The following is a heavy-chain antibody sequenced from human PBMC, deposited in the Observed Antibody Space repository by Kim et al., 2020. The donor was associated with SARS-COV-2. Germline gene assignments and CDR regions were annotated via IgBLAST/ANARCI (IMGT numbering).Heavy chain of an antibody. CDR3: ARAVMVRGRLDH. J-gene: IGHJ4*02. D-gene: IGHD3-10*01. CDR2: ISSSSNNI. Sequence: GGSLRLSCAASGFTFNTYSMNWVRQAPGKGLEWVSHISSSSNNINYADSVKGRFTISRDNAKTSVYLQMDSLRVEDTAVYYCARAVMVRGRLDHWGQGTLVTVSS. V-gene: IGHV3-48*04. CDR1: GFTFNTYS.